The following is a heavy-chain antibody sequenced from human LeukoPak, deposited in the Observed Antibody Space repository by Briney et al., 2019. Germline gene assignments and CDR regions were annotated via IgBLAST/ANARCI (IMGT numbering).Heavy chain of an antibody. CDR1: GGTFSSYA. J-gene: IGHJ3*02. D-gene: IGHD2-2*01. V-gene: IGHV1-69*13. CDR3: ARDRYCSSTSCYYHDAFDI. CDR2: IIPIFGPA. Sequence: SVTVSCKASGGTFSSYAISWVRQAPGQGLEWMGWIIPIFGPAKYTQKFQGRVTITAAESTSTAYIELSSVRSEDTAVYYCARDRYCSSTSCYYHDAFDIWGQGTMVTVSS.